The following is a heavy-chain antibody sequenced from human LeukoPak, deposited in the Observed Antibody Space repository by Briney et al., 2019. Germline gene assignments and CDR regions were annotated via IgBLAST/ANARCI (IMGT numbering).Heavy chain of an antibody. CDR2: VYYSGTT. D-gene: IGHD2-8*02. CDR1: GGSITTYY. CDR3: ARDLSLVGRGFAP. J-gene: IGHJ5*02. Sequence: SVTLSLTCTVSGGSITTYYWSWIRQPPGKGLEWIAYVYYSGTTKYNPSLKSRVTISVDTSKNQFSLKLSSVTAADTAVYYCARDLSLVGRGFAPWGQGTLVTVSS. V-gene: IGHV4-59*01.